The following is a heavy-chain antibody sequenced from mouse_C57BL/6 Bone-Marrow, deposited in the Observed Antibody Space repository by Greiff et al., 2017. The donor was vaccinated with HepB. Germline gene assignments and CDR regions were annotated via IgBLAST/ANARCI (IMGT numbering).Heavy chain of an antibody. CDR3: ARYKLRVFDY. J-gene: IGHJ2*01. Sequence: EVKVVESGGGLVQPGGSLSLSCAASGFTFTDYYMSWVRQPPGKALEWLGFIRNKANGYTTEYSASVKGRFTISRDNSQSILYLQMNALRAEDSATYYCARYKLRVFDYWGQGTTLTVSS. D-gene: IGHD2-4*01. V-gene: IGHV7-3*01. CDR2: IRNKANGYTT. CDR1: GFTFTDYY.